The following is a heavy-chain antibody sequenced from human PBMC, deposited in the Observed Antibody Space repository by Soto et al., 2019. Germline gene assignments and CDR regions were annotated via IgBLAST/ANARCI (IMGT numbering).Heavy chain of an antibody. CDR3: ATWQQLRFFLAF. Sequence: SETLSLSCTVSGGSLNTYYFSWIRQPPGKGLEWIGYIHHSGSTSYSPSLKSRVAISIDTSTNRISLQLASVTAADTAVYYCATWQQLRFFLAFWGQGNLVTVSS. D-gene: IGHD6-13*01. J-gene: IGHJ4*02. CDR2: IHHSGST. CDR1: GGSLNTYY. V-gene: IGHV4-59*08.